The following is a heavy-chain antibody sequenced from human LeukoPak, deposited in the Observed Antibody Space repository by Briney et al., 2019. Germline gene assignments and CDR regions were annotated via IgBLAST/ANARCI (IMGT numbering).Heavy chain of an antibody. D-gene: IGHD4-17*01. CDR3: ARDSMETTDY. J-gene: IGHJ4*02. V-gene: IGHV3-33*01. CDR1: GFTFSSYG. CDR2: TWYDGSNK. Sequence: GGSLRLSCAASGFTFSSYGMHWVRQAPGKGLEWVAVTWYDGSNKYYADSVKGRFTISRDSSKNTLYLQMNSLRAEDTAVYYCARDSMETTDYWGQGTLVTVSS.